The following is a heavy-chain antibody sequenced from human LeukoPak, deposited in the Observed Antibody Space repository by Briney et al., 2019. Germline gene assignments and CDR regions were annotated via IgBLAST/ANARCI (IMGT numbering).Heavy chain of an antibody. J-gene: IGHJ6*03. Sequence: GASVKVSCKASGYTFTGYYMHWVRQAPGQGLEWMGWINPNSGGTNYAQKFQGRVTMTRDTSISTAYMELSRLRSDDTAVYYCARFLRGTTGTTFYYYYMDVWGKGTTVTVSS. CDR2: INPNSGGT. V-gene: IGHV1-2*02. CDR1: GYTFTGYY. CDR3: ARFLRGTTGTTFYYYYMDV. D-gene: IGHD1-1*01.